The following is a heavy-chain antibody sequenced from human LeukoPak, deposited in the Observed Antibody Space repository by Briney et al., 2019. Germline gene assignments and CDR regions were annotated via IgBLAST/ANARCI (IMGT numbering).Heavy chain of an antibody. CDR1: GFTFSSYA. J-gene: IGHJ4*02. CDR3: ARDRYYDILTGYRVNFDY. D-gene: IGHD3-9*01. V-gene: IGHV3-23*01. CDR2: ISGSGGST. Sequence: GGSLRLSCAASGFTFSSYAMSWVRQAPGKGLEWVSAISGSGGSTYYADSVKGRFTISRDNSKNTLYLQMNSLRAEDTAVYYCARDRYYDILTGYRVNFDYWGQGTLVTVSS.